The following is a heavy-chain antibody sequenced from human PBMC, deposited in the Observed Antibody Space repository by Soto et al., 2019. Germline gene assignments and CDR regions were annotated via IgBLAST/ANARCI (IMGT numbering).Heavy chain of an antibody. CDR2: IYYSGST. Sequence: PSETLSLTCTVSGGSISSSSYYWGWIRQPPGKGLEWIGSIYYSGSTYYNPSLKSRVTISVDTSKNQFSLKLSSVTAADTAVYYCARPLVGATRGFDYWGQGTLVTVSS. D-gene: IGHD1-26*01. CDR3: ARPLVGATRGFDY. V-gene: IGHV4-39*01. J-gene: IGHJ4*02. CDR1: GGSISSSSYY.